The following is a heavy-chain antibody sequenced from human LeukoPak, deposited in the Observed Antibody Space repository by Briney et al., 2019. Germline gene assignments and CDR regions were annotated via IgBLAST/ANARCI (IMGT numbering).Heavy chain of an antibody. CDR1: GGSISSYY. D-gene: IGHD4-17*01. V-gene: IGHV4-59*01. CDR3: ARDRATVTNFGWFDP. CDR2: IYYSAST. J-gene: IGHJ5*02. Sequence: SETLSLTCTVSGGSISSYYWSWLRQPPGKGLEWSGYIYYSASTNYNPSLKSRVTISVDTPKNQFSLKLSSLTAADTAVYYCARDRATVTNFGWFDPWGQGALVTVSS.